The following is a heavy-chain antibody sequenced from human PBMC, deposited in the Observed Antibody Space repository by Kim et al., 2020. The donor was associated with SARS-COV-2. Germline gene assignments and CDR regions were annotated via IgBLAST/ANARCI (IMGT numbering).Heavy chain of an antibody. D-gene: IGHD4-17*01. CDR3: ARANYGDYPYYYYGMDV. V-gene: IGHV3-74*01. CDR1: GFTFSSYW. CDR2: INSDGSST. Sequence: GGSLRLSCAASGFTFSSYWMHWVRQAPGKGLVWVSRINSDGSSTSYADSVKGRFTISRDNAKNTLYLQMNSLRAEDTAVHYCARANYGDYPYYYYGMDVWGQGTTVTVSS. J-gene: IGHJ6*02.